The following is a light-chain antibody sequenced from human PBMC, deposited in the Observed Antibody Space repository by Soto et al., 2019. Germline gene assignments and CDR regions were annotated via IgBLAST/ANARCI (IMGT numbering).Light chain of an antibody. J-gene: IGKJ3*01. CDR3: QQYDNLPRT. V-gene: IGKV1-33*01. CDR2: DAS. CDR1: QDISNY. Sequence: DIQMTQSPSSLSASVGDSVTITCQASQDISNYLNWYQQKPVKAPKLLIYDASNLETGVPSRFSGSGSGTDLTITISSLQPEDIATYYCQQYDNLPRTFGPGTKVDIK.